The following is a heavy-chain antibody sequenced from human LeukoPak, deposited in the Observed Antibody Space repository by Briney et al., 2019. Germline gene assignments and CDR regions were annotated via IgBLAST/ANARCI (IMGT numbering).Heavy chain of an antibody. V-gene: IGHV3-23*01. CDR2: ISGSGGIT. CDR3: AKDLQYYYDSSGYYDAFDI. J-gene: IGHJ3*02. CDR1: GFTFSSYA. Sequence: GGSLRLSCAASGFTFSSYAMSWVRQAPGKGLEWVSAISGSGGITYYADSVKGRFTISRDNSKNTLYLQMNSLRAEDTAVYYCAKDLQYYYDSSGYYDAFDIWGQGTMVTVSS. D-gene: IGHD3-22*01.